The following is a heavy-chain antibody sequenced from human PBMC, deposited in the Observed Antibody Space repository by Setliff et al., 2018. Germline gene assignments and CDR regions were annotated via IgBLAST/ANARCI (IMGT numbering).Heavy chain of an antibody. D-gene: IGHD1-26*01. J-gene: IGHJ6*03. V-gene: IGHV4-4*08. Sequence: SETLSLTGTVSGGSISRYYWIWIRQPPGKGLEWMGYIYSSGRTNYNPSLKSRVTLSVDTSNNQFSLNVSSGTAADTAVYYCARAPPNRYSGSYENFCRDVWGKGTTVT. CDR1: GGSISRYY. CDR3: ARAPPNRYSGSYENFCRDV. CDR2: IYSSGRT.